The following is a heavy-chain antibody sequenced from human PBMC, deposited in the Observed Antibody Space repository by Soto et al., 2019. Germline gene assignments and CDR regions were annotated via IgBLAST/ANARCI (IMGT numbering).Heavy chain of an antibody. CDR3: ARFAKEENQNVGCWYYFEY. J-gene: IGHJ4*02. CDR1: GGSISSGFYF. CDR2: IYYSGRT. D-gene: IGHD6-13*01. V-gene: IGHV4-31*03. Sequence: SETLSLTCTVSGGSISSGFYFWSWFRQHPWKGLELIGNIYYSGRTYYNPSLKSRVTISLDTSKNQFSLKLSSVTSADTAVSYCARFAKEENQNVGCWYYFEYWGKGNRVTVSS.